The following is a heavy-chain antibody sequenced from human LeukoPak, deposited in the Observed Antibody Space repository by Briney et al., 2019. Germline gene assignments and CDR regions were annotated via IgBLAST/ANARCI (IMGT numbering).Heavy chain of an antibody. CDR2: IYYSGTT. J-gene: IGHJ5*02. CDR3: VAYTSSLRWFDP. Sequence: SETLSLTCTVPDDSISSISFYWGWIRQPPGKGLEWIGSIYYSGTTYYNPSLESRVTMSLDTSKKQFSLRLRSVTAADTAVYHCVAYTSSLRWFDPWGQETLVIVSS. CDR1: DDSISSISFY. V-gene: IGHV4-39*07. D-gene: IGHD6-13*01.